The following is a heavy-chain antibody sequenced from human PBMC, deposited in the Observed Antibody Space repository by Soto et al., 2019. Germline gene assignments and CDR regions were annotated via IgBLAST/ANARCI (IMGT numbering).Heavy chain of an antibody. Sequence: ASVTVSCKASGYTFTSYGISWVRQAPGQGLEWMGWISAYNGNTNYAQKLQGRVTMTTDTSTSTAYMELRSLRSDDTAVYYCASNRLDIVVVPAAMPHDAFDIWGQGTMVTVSS. J-gene: IGHJ3*02. CDR2: ISAYNGNT. D-gene: IGHD2-2*03. V-gene: IGHV1-18*01. CDR1: GYTFTSYG. CDR3: ASNRLDIVVVPAAMPHDAFDI.